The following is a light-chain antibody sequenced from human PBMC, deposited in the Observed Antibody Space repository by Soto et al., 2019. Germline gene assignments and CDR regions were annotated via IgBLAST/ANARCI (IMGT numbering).Light chain of an antibody. CDR2: GAS. Sequence: EIVMTQAPATLSVSPGERATLSCRASQSVSSDLAWYQQKPGQAPRLLIYGASTRATDIPATFSGSGSGTEFTLTISSLQSEDFAVYYCQQYNNWPPVTFGGGTRWIS. J-gene: IGKJ4*01. CDR3: QQYNNWPPVT. CDR1: QSVSSD. V-gene: IGKV3-15*01.